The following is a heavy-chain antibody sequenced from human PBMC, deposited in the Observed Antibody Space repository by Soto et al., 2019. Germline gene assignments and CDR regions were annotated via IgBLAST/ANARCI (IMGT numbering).Heavy chain of an antibody. Sequence: TSEILSLTCTVSGGSISSYYWSWIRQPPGKGLEWIGYVYYSGSTNYNPSLKSRVTISVDTSKNQFSLKLSSVTAADTAVYYCARVKGYCSGGSCSTYFDYWGQGTLVTVSS. CDR2: VYYSGST. CDR3: ARVKGYCSGGSCSTYFDY. J-gene: IGHJ4*02. CDR1: GGSISSYY. D-gene: IGHD2-15*01. V-gene: IGHV4-59*01.